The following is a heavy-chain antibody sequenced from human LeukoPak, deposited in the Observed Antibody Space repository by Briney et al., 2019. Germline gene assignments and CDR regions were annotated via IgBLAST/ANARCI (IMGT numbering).Heavy chain of an antibody. CDR1: GFSLSTSGVG. CDR2: IYWDDDK. J-gene: IGHJ4*02. Sequence: SGPTLVKPTQTLTLTCTFSGFSLSTSGVGVCWIRQPPGKALEWLALIYWDDDKRYSPSLKSRLTITKDTSKNQVVLTMTNMDPVDTATYYGAHREINYYDSSGPFDYWCQGTLVTISS. CDR3: AHREINYYDSSGPFDY. D-gene: IGHD3-22*01. V-gene: IGHV2-5*02.